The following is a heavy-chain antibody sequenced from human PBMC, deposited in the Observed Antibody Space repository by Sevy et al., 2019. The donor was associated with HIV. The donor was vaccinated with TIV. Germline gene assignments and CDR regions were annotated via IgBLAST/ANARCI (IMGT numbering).Heavy chain of an antibody. V-gene: IGHV3-23*01. CDR3: AREGCTKPHDY. D-gene: IGHD2-8*01. CDR1: GFTFNIYS. J-gene: IGHJ4*02. Sequence: GGSLRLSCAASGFTFNIYSMSWVRQTPGKGLEWVATLSCGGGKINHADSVKGRFTMSRDNSKNAVYLQMNNLRVEDTAIYYCAREGCTKPHDYWGQGTLVTVSS. CDR2: LSCGGGKI.